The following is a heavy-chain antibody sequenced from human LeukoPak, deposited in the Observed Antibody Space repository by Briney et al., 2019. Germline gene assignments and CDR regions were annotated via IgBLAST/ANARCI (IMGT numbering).Heavy chain of an antibody. CDR2: IRYDGSNK. V-gene: IGHV3-30*02. CDR3: AKGYCSSTSCYALDY. Sequence: GGSLRLSSAASGFTFSSYGMHWVRQAPGKGLEWVAFIRYDGSNKYYADSVRGRFTISRDNSKNTLYLQMNSLRAEDTAVYYCAKGYCSSTSCYALDYWGQGTLVTVSS. J-gene: IGHJ4*02. CDR1: GFTFSSYG. D-gene: IGHD2-2*01.